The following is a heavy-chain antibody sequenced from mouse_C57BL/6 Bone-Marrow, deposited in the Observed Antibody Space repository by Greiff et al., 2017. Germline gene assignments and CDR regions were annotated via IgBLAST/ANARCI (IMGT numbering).Heavy chain of an antibody. CDR2: IDPSDSYT. CDR1: GYTFTSYW. D-gene: IGHD4-1*01. V-gene: IGHV1-50*01. Sequence: VQLQQPGAELVKPGASVKLSCKASGYTFTSYWMQWVKQRPGQGLEWIGEIDPSDSYTNYNQKFKGEATLTVDTSSSTAYMQLSSLTSEDAAVYYCASQTGTDFDYWGQGTTLTVSS. CDR3: ASQTGTDFDY. J-gene: IGHJ2*01.